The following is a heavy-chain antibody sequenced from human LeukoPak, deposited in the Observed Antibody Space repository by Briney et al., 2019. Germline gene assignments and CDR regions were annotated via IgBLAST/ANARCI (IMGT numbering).Heavy chain of an antibody. D-gene: IGHD2-21*01. CDR2: INPNSTST. CDR1: GYTFTGYY. J-gene: IGHJ5*02. V-gene: IGHV1-2*02. Sequence: ASVKVSCKASGYTFTGYYIHWVRQAPGQGLEWMAWINPNSTSTTYAQSFQDRVTVTRDTSINTAYMELSSLKFDDTAIYYCARGGSLCGGSNCFLNWVDRWGQGTLVTVSS. CDR3: ARGGSLCGGSNCFLNWVDR.